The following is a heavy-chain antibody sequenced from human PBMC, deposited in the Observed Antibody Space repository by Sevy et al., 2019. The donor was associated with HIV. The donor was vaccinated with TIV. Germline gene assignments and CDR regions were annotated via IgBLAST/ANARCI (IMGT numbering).Heavy chain of an antibody. Sequence: GGSRRLSCAASGFTFDDYAMHWVRQAPGKGLEWVSGISWNSGSIGYADSVKSRFTSSRVNAKNSLYLQMNSLRAEDTTLYYCAKLGDGYEIWAFDIWGQGTMVTVSS. CDR3: AKLGDGYEIWAFDI. J-gene: IGHJ3*02. V-gene: IGHV3-9*01. CDR1: GFTFDDYA. CDR2: ISWNSGSI. D-gene: IGHD5-12*01.